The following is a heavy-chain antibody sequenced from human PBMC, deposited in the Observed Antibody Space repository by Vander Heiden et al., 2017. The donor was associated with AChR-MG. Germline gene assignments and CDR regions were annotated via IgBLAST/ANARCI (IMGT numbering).Heavy chain of an antibody. Sequence: TASGFTFSSYAMSWVRQAPGKGLEWVSAISGSGGSTYYADSVKGRFTISRDNSKNTLYLQMNSLRAEDTAVYYCAKLNIEEKLRIFGLRWGYDAFDIWGQGTMVTVSS. CDR3: AKLNIEEKLRIFGLRWGYDAFDI. V-gene: IGHV3-23*01. J-gene: IGHJ3*02. D-gene: IGHD3-3*01. CDR1: GFTFSSYA. CDR2: ISGSGGST.